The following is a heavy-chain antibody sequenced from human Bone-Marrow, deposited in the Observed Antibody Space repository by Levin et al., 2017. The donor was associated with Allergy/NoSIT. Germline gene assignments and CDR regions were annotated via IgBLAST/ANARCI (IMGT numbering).Heavy chain of an antibody. D-gene: IGHD6-19*01. Sequence: SETLSLTCTVSGGSISSSSYYWGWIRQPPGKGLEWIGSIYYSGSTYYNPSLKSRVTISVDTSKNQFSLKLSSVTAADTAVYYCARRAVAGTASDDAFDSWGQGTMVTVSS. CDR2: IYYSGST. V-gene: IGHV4-39*01. CDR3: ARRAVAGTASDDAFDS. CDR1: GGSISSSSYY. J-gene: IGHJ3*02.